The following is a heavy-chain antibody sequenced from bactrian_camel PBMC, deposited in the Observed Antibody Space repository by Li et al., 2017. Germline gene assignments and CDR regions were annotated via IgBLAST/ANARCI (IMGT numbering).Heavy chain of an antibody. CDR3: AARNPCYSGGYYYLHTPHEFNY. CDR2: IYTAGGGT. V-gene: IGHV3S54*01. CDR1: GYRSSSIC. Sequence: HVQLVESGGGSVQAGGSLRLQCTASGYRSSSICMGWFRQAPGREREAVATIYTAGGGTFYSDSVTGRFTISEDIPRNTVYLQMNNLKPEDTAIYYCAARNPCYSGGYYYLHTPHEFNYWGQGTQVTVS. D-gene: IGHD2*01. J-gene: IGHJ4*01.